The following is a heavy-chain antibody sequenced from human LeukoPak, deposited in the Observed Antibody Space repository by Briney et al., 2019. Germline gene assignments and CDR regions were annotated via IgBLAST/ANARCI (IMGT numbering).Heavy chain of an antibody. CDR2: ISSSSSTI. J-gene: IGHJ4*02. Sequence: PGGSLRLSCAASGFTFSSYSMNWVRQAPGKGLEWVSYISSSSSTIYYADSVKGRFTISRDNAKNSLYPQMNSLRAEDTAVYYCARVRTYYYDSSENWGQGTLVTVSS. CDR1: GFTFSSYS. CDR3: ARVRTYYYDSSEN. V-gene: IGHV3-48*04. D-gene: IGHD3-22*01.